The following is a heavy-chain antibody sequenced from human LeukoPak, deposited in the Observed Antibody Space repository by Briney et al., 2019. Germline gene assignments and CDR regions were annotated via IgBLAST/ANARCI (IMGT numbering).Heavy chain of an antibody. CDR1: GATFSSASY. Sequence: SETLSLTCTVSGATFSSASYWTWIRQPPGKGVEWIAHIYNGVNTNYNPSLKSRVTISVDRSKNQFSLKLSSVTAADTAVYYCASLDHYGSGGFDYWGQGTLVTVSS. D-gene: IGHD3-10*01. V-gene: IGHV4-61*01. CDR2: IYNGVNT. J-gene: IGHJ4*02. CDR3: ASLDHYGSGGFDY.